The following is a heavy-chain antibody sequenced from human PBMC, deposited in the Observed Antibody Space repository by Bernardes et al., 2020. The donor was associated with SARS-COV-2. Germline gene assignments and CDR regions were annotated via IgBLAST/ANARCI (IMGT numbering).Heavy chain of an antibody. D-gene: IGHD4-17*01. CDR2: IYYSGST. J-gene: IGHJ5*02. CDR3: ARDGPLGDYGDSSHVWFDP. CDR1: GGSISSGDYY. Sequence: SETLSLTCTVSGGSISSGDYYWSWIRQPPGKGLEWIGYIYYSGSTYYNPSLKSRVTISVDTSKNQFSLKLSSVTAADTAVYYCARDGPLGDYGDSSHVWFDPWGQGTLVTVSS. V-gene: IGHV4-30-4*01.